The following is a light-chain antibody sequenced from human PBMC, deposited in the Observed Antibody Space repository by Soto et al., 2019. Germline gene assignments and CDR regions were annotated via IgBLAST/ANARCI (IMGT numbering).Light chain of an antibody. CDR1: QSVISN. J-gene: IGKJ5*01. CDR2: GAS. Sequence: EIVMTQSPATLSVSPGERATVSCRASQSVISNLAWYQQKPGQAPRLLIYGASSRATGIPDRFSGSGSGTDFTLTISRLEPEDFAVYICQQYGTSPRTFGQGTRLEIK. V-gene: IGKV3-20*01. CDR3: QQYGTSPRT.